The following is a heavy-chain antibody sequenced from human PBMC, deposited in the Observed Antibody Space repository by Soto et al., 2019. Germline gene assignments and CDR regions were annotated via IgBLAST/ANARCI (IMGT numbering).Heavy chain of an antibody. CDR1: GLTFSRYG. CDR3: ARDPFGQTYPVVYDY. CDR2: ISDNGSDK. Sequence: GGSLRLSCAASGLTFSRYGMHWVRQTPGKGLEWVAVISDNGSDKYYGDSVKGRFTISRDNSKNTLDLQMNSLRAEDTAVYSCARDPFGQTYPVVYDYWGQGTLVTVSS. V-gene: IGHV3-30*03. J-gene: IGHJ4*02. D-gene: IGHD3-3*01.